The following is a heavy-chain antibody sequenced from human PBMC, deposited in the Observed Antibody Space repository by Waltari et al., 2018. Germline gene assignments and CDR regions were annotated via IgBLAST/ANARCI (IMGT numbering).Heavy chain of an antibody. V-gene: IGHV5-51*01. CDR3: ARILPPVVAQGDFDY. D-gene: IGHD3-22*01. CDR1: GYSFTSYW. Sequence: EVQLVQSGAEVKKPGESLKISCKGSGYSFTSYWIGWVRQMPGKGLEWMGVIYPGDSDTRYSPSFQGQVTISADKSISTAYLQWSSLKASDTAMYYCARILPPVVAQGDFDYWGQGTLVTVSS. CDR2: IYPGDSDT. J-gene: IGHJ4*02.